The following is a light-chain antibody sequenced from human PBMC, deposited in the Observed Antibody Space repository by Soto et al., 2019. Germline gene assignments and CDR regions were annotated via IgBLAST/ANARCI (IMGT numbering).Light chain of an antibody. V-gene: IGLV2-8*01. CDR2: EVN. CDR3: SSYRGNYNGV. CDR1: SSDVGAHNF. J-gene: IGLJ3*02. Sequence: QSVLTQPPSASGSPGQSVTISCTGTSSDVGAHNFVSWYQHHPGKAPKLMIYEVNRRPSGVPDRFSGSKSGSTASLTVSGLQPEDEADYYCSSYRGNYNGVFGGGTQLTVL.